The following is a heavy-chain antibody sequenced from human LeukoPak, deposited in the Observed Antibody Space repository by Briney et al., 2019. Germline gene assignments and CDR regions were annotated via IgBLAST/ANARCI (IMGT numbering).Heavy chain of an antibody. V-gene: IGHV1-2*02. CDR1: GYTFTGYY. J-gene: IGHJ4*02. CDR2: INPNSGGT. Sequence: GASVKVSCKAFGYTFTGYYMHWVRQAPGQGLEWMGWINPNSGGTNYAQKFQGRVTMTRDTSISTAYMELSRLRSDDTAVYYCVKEGSYYDSSGYYRHYFDYWGQGTLVTVSS. CDR3: VKEGSYYDSSGYYRHYFDY. D-gene: IGHD3-22*01.